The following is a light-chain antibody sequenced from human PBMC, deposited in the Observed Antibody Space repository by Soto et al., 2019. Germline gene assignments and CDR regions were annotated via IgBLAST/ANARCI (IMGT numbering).Light chain of an antibody. CDR3: QQYNNWWT. CDR1: QSVISTY. V-gene: IGKV3-15*01. CDR2: GAS. J-gene: IGKJ1*01. Sequence: EIVLTQSPGTLSLSLGERATLSCRASQSVISTYLAWYQQKPGQAPRLLIYGASTRATGIPARFSGSGSGTEFTLTISSLQSEDFAVYYCQQYNNWWTFGQGTKVDI.